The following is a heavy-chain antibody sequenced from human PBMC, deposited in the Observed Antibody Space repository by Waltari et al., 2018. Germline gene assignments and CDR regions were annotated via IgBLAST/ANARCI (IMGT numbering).Heavy chain of an antibody. V-gene: IGHV3-23*01. CDR1: GFTFPTYA. J-gene: IGHJ4*02. D-gene: IGHD3-3*01. CDR3: AKTYYGFCSGYADY. Sequence: EVQLLESGGGLVQPGGSLGLPWAAPGFTFPTYARNWVRQAPGKGLEWVSCSSGSAGSTHNADSVKGRFTISRDNSKNTLYLQMNSLRAEDTAVYYCAKTYYGFCSGYADYWGQGTLVTVSS. CDR2: SSGSAGST.